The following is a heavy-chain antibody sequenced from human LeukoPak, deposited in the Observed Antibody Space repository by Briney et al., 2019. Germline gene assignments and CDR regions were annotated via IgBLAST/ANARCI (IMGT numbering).Heavy chain of an antibody. CDR1: GGSISSYY. V-gene: IGHV4-34*01. J-gene: IGHJ5*02. CDR2: INHSGST. CDR3: ARGYSYGYSWFDP. D-gene: IGHD5-18*01. Sequence: SETLSLTCTVSGGSISSYYWSWIRQPPGKGLEWIGEINHSGSTNYNPSLKSRVTISVDTSKNQFSLKLSSVTAADTAVYYCARGYSYGYSWFDPWGQGTLVTVSS.